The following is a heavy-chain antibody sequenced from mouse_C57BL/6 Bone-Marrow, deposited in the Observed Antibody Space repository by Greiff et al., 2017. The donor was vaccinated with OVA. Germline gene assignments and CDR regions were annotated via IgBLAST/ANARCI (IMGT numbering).Heavy chain of an antibody. CDR3: ARRDYSKDFTIAY. V-gene: IGHV5-15*01. CDR1: GFTFSDYG. D-gene: IGHD2-5*01. CDR2: ISNLAYSI. J-gene: IGHJ3*01. Sequence: EVNLVESGGGLVQPGGSLKLSCAASGFTFSDYGMAWVRQAPRKGPEWVAFISNLAYSIYYADTVTGRFTISRESAKNTLYLEMSSLRSEDTAMYYCARRDYSKDFTIAYWGQGTLVTVSA.